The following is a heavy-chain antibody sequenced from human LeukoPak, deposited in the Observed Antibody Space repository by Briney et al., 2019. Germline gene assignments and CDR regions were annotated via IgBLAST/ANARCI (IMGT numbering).Heavy chain of an antibody. CDR3: ARSPTMYYYGSGSLVFDY. V-gene: IGHV1-69*04. J-gene: IGHJ4*02. D-gene: IGHD3-10*01. CDR2: IIPILGIA. Sequence: ASVKVSCKASGGTFSSYAISWVRQAPGQGLEWMGRIIPILGIANYAQKFQGRVTITADKSTSTACMELSSLRSEDTAVYYCARSPTMYYYGSGSLVFDYWGQGTLVTVSS. CDR1: GGTFSSYA.